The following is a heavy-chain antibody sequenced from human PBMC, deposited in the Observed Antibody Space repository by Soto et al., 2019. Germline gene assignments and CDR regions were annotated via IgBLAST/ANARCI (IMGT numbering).Heavy chain of an antibody. CDR1: GGSISSSSYY. V-gene: IGHV4-39*01. CDR2: IYYSGST. J-gene: IGHJ4*02. Sequence: SETLSLTCTVSGGSISSSSYYWGWIRQPPGKGLEWIGSIYYSGSTYYNPSLKSRVTISVDTSKNQFSLKLSSVTAADTAVYYCARHRSMKYYYDSSGYPDYWGQGTLVTVYS. CDR3: ARHRSMKYYYDSSGYPDY. D-gene: IGHD3-22*01.